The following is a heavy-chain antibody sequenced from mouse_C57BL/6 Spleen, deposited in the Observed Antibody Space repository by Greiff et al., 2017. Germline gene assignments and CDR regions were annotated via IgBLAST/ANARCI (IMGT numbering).Heavy chain of an antibody. CDR3: ARYQDYYDGSYFDC. Sequence: VQLKESGGGLVQPGGSLSLSCAASGFTFTDYYMSWVRQPPGKALEWLGFIRNKANGYTTEYSASVKGRFTISRDNSQSILYLQMNALRAEDSATCYCARYQDYYDGSYFDCWGQGTTLAVSS. J-gene: IGHJ2*01. V-gene: IGHV7-3*01. CDR1: GFTFTDYY. CDR2: IRNKANGYTT. D-gene: IGHD1-1*01.